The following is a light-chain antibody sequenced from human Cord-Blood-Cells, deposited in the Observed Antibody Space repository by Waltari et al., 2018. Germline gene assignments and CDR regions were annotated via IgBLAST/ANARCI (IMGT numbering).Light chain of an antibody. CDR3: SSYAGSNPMVV. Sequence: QSALTQPRSVSGSPGQSVTISCTGTSSDVGGYTYSPWYQQHPGKAPKLMIYEVSKRPSGVPDRFSGSKSGNTASLTVSGLQAEDEADYYCSSYAGSNPMVVFGGGTKLTVL. CDR2: EVS. J-gene: IGLJ2*01. V-gene: IGLV2-11*01. CDR1: SSDVGGYTY.